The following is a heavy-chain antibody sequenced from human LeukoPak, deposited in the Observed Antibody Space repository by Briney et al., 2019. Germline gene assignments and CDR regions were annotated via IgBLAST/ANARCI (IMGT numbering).Heavy chain of an antibody. CDR1: GYTFTSYG. CDR3: ARALGWFGEPSPIDY. CDR2: ITAYNDNT. D-gene: IGHD3-10*01. Sequence: GASVKVSCKASGYTFTSYGISWVRQAPGQGLEWMGWITAYNDNTNYAQKLQGRVTMTTDTSTSTAYMELRSVISHHAGVDHCARALGWFGEPSPIDYWGQGTLVTASS. J-gene: IGHJ4*02. V-gene: IGHV1-18*01.